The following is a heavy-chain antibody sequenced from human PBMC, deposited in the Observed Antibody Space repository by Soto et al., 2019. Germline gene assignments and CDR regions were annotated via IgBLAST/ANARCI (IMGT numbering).Heavy chain of an antibody. D-gene: IGHD4-4*01. J-gene: IGHJ5*02. V-gene: IGHV1-18*01. CDR3: ARGSETVTTDWFDP. CDR1: GYTFVSYV. Sequence: QVQLVQSGAEVKKAGASVKVSCKASGYTFVSYVISWVRQAPGQGLEWMGWVSAYNGNTNYAQNLQGRVTMTTDTSTSTAYMELRSLRSDDTAVYYCARGSETVTTDWFDPWGQGTLVTVSS. CDR2: VSAYNGNT.